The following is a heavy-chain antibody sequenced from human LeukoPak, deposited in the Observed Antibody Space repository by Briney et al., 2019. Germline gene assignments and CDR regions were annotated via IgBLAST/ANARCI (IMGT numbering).Heavy chain of an antibody. D-gene: IGHD5-12*01. Sequence: GRCLSPSCAPSGFTFSSYGTHWVRPAPDEGLEWVAVIWYDGSNTYYADSVKGRFTISRDNSKNTLYLQMNSLRAEDTAVYYCGKGVGGSGYEHSDYWGQGTLVSVSS. CDR1: GFTFSSYG. CDR3: GKGVGGSGYEHSDY. J-gene: IGHJ4*02. V-gene: IGHV3-33*06. CDR2: IWYDGSNT.